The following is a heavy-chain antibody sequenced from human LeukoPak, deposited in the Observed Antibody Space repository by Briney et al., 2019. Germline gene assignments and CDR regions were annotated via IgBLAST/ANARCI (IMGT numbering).Heavy chain of an antibody. CDR2: IYYSGST. CDR3: ARSYGDYITGAYAFDV. CDR1: GGSISNYY. J-gene: IGHJ3*01. V-gene: IGHV4-59*08. Sequence: PSETLSLTCTVSGGSISNYYWSWIRQPPGKGLEWIGYIYYSGSTNYNPSLKSRLTISVDTSKNQFSLKLSSVTAADTAVYYCARSYGDYITGAYAFDVWGQGTMVTVSS. D-gene: IGHD4-17*01.